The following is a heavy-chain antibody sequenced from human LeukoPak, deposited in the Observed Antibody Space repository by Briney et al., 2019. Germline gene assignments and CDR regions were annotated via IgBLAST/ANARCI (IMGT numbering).Heavy chain of an antibody. D-gene: IGHD3-16*02. V-gene: IGHV4-34*01. Sequence: SETLSLTCAFYGGSFSGYYWSWIRQPPGKGLEWIGEINHSGSTNYNPSLKSRVTISVDTSKNQFSLKLSSVTAADTAVYYCARIYVWGSYRFDYWGQGTLVTVSS. CDR2: INHSGST. CDR1: GGSFSGYY. J-gene: IGHJ4*02. CDR3: ARIYVWGSYRFDY.